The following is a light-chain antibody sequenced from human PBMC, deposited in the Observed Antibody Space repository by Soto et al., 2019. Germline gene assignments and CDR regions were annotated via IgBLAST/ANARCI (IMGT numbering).Light chain of an antibody. Sequence: DIQMTQSPSSLSASVGDRVTISCRASQGISNYLAWFQQKPGKPARSLIYATSSLHSGVPSKVSGRAAGTDCTLTLSSLQPEDFATYYCQQYSTYPRTFGQGTKVEIK. CDR1: QGISNY. CDR3: QQYSTYPRT. J-gene: IGKJ1*01. CDR2: ATS. V-gene: IGKV1-16*02.